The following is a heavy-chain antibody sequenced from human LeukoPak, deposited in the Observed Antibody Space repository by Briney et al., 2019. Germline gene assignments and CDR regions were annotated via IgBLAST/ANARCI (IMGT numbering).Heavy chain of an antibody. Sequence: SETLSLTCTVSGGSISSYYWGWIRQPPGKGLEWIGSIYYSGSTYYNPSLKSRVTISVDTSKNQFSLKLSSVTAADTAVYYCARDRESDKGDNWFDPWGQGTLVTVSS. D-gene: IGHD2-15*01. CDR2: IYYSGST. J-gene: IGHJ5*02. V-gene: IGHV4-39*07. CDR1: GGSISSYY. CDR3: ARDRESDKGDNWFDP.